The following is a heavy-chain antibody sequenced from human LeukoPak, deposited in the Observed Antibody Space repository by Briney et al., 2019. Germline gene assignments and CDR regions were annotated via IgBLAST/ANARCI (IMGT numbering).Heavy chain of an antibody. D-gene: IGHD1-26*01. CDR2: INSDGSST. CDR3: ARKTGSYYYFDS. V-gene: IGHV3-74*01. CDR1: GFTFSSYW. J-gene: IGHJ4*02. Sequence: GGSLRLSCAASGFTFSSYWMHWVCQAPGKGLVWVSRINSDGSSTSYADSVKGRFTISRDNAKNTLYLQMNSLRAEDTAVYYCARKTGSYYYFDSWGQGTLVTVSS.